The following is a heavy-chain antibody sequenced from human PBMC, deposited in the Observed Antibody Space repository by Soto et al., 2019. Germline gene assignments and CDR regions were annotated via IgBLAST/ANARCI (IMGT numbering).Heavy chain of an antibody. J-gene: IGHJ5*02. D-gene: IGHD2-15*01. CDR2: IYYSGST. V-gene: IGHV4-31*03. CDR3: ARVIPVVVVAATHSSWFDP. Sequence: SETLSLTCTVSGGSISSGGYYWSWIRQHPGKGLEWIGYIYYSGSTYYNPSLMSRVTISVDTSKNQFSLKLSSVTAADTAVYYCARVIPVVVVAATHSSWFDPWGQGTLVTVSS. CDR1: GGSISSGGYY.